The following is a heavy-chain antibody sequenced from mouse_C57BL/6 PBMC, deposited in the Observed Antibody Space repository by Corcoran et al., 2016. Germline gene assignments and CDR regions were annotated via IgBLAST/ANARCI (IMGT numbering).Heavy chain of an antibody. V-gene: IGHV1-19*01. Sequence: EVQLQQSGPVLVKPGASVKMSCKASGYTFTDYYMNWVKQSHGKSLEWIGVINPYNGGTSYNQKFKGKATLTVDKSSSTAYMELNSLTSEDSAVYYCARRYYYGSSYPFDYWGQGTILTVSS. CDR3: ARRYYYGSSYPFDY. D-gene: IGHD1-1*01. CDR2: INPYNGGT. CDR1: GYTFTDYY. J-gene: IGHJ2*01.